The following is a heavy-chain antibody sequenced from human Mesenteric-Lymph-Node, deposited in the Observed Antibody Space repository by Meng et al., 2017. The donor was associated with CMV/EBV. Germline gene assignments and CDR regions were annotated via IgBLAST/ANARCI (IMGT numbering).Heavy chain of an antibody. D-gene: IGHD1-14*01. J-gene: IGHJ6*02. CDR1: GFTFSSYA. V-gene: IGHV3-30-3*01. CDR3: ARDTGRAEDLPDEFTYYYYYYGMDV. Sequence: GESLKISCAASGFTFSSYAMHWVRQAPGKGLEWVAVISYDGSNKYYADSVKGRFTISRDNSKNTLYLQMNSLRAEDTAVYYCARDTGRAEDLPDEFTYYYYYYGMDVWGQGTTVTVSS. CDR2: ISYDGSNK.